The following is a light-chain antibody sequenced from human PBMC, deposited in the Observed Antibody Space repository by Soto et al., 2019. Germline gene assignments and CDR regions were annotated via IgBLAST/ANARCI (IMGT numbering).Light chain of an antibody. CDR2: GAS. Sequence: EMVMTQSPATLSVSLGKRATLSCRASQSISTKLVWYQQRPGQAPRLLIYGASTRATDIPARFSGSGSGTEFTLPISSLQSEDFAVYYCQQHDQGWTFGQGTKVEIK. CDR1: QSISTK. J-gene: IGKJ1*01. V-gene: IGKV3-15*01. CDR3: QQHDQGWT.